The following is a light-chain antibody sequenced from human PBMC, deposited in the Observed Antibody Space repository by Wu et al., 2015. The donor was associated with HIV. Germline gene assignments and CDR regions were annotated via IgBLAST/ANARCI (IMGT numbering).Light chain of an antibody. J-gene: IGKJ1*01. Sequence: EVVMTQSPVTLSVSPGERVTLSCRATESVSSELAWYQQKPGQAPRLLIYGASSRAAGFPARFSGSGSGTEFTLTISSLQSEDFAVYYCQQYNKWPLTFGQGTEGGTQT. CDR3: QQYNKWPLT. CDR2: GAS. CDR1: ESVSSE. V-gene: IGKV3-15*01.